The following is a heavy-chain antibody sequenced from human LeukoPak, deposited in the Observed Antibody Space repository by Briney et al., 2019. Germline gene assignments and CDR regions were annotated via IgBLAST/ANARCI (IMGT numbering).Heavy chain of an antibody. J-gene: IGHJ4*02. CDR1: GYSISSNYY. V-gene: IGHV4-38-2*02. D-gene: IGHD5-18*01. CDR2: IYHSGST. CDR3: ARAGGYGLIDY. Sequence: SETLSLTCIVSGYSISSNYYWGWIRQPPGKGLEWIGSIYHSGSTYYNPSLKSRVTISVDTSKNQFSLKVGSMTAADTAVYYCARAGGYGLIDYWGQGTMVTVSS.